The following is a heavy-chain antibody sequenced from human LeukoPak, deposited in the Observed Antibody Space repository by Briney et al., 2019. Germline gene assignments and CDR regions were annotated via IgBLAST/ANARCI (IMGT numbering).Heavy chain of an antibody. Sequence: GGSLRLSCAASGLTVSSNYMSWVRHAPGEGLEWVSVIYSGGSTYYADSVKGRFTISRDNSKNTLYLQMNSLRVEDTAVYYCARDPVGAIGYGMDVWGQGTTVTVSS. D-gene: IGHD1-26*01. CDR2: IYSGGST. CDR1: GLTVSSNY. J-gene: IGHJ6*02. CDR3: ARDPVGAIGYGMDV. V-gene: IGHV3-66*01.